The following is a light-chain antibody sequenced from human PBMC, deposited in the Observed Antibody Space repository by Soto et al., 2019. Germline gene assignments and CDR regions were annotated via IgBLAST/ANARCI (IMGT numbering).Light chain of an antibody. Sequence: QSVLTQPASVSGSPGQSITISCTGTSSDVGGYHYVSWYQQHPGKAPTLMIYEVNNRPSGVSNRFSGSKSGNTASLTISGLQAEDEADYYCSSYTSSSTQFGGGTKLTVL. CDR1: SSDVGGYHY. CDR2: EVN. CDR3: SSYTSSSTQ. J-gene: IGLJ3*02. V-gene: IGLV2-14*01.